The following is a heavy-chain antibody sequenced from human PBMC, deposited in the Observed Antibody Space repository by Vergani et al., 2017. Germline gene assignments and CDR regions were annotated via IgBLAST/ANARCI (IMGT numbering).Heavy chain of an antibody. CDR3: ARVNTETNGHLYYYYYMDV. CDR1: GGSFSGYY. D-gene: IGHD4-11*01. J-gene: IGHJ6*03. V-gene: IGHV4-34*01. Sequence: QVQLQQWGAALLKPSETLSLTCAVYGGSFSGYYWSWIRQPPGKGLEWIGDIDHTGRPDYNPSLKSRLTMSVDKSRNQFSLTLNSVTATDTAIYFCARVNTETNGHLYYYYYMDVWGQGTAVTVS. CDR2: IDHTGRP.